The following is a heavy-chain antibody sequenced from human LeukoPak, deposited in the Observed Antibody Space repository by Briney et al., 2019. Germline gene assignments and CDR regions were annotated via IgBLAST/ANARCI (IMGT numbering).Heavy chain of an antibody. CDR3: AREGYSSSWYYFDY. J-gene: IGHJ4*02. Sequence: ASETLSLTCTVSGGSISSYYWSWIRQPAGKGLEWIGRIYTSGSTNYNPSLKSRVTISVDKSKNQFSLELSSVTAADTAVYYCAREGYSSSWYYFDYWGQGTLVTVSS. D-gene: IGHD6-13*01. CDR1: GGSISSYY. CDR2: IYTSGST. V-gene: IGHV4-4*07.